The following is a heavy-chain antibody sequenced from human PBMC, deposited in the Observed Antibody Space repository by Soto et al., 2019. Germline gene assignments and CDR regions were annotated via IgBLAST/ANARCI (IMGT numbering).Heavy chain of an antibody. CDR1: GGTFSSYT. Sequence: QVQLVQSGAEVKKPGSSVKVSCKASGGTFSSYTISWVRQAPGQGLEWMGRIIPILGIANYAQKFQGRVTITADKSTSTAYMELSSLRSEDTAVYYCYYGSGCYYSFQHWGQGTLVTVSS. CDR2: IIPILGIA. J-gene: IGHJ1*01. D-gene: IGHD3-10*01. CDR3: YYGSGCYYSFQH. V-gene: IGHV1-69*02.